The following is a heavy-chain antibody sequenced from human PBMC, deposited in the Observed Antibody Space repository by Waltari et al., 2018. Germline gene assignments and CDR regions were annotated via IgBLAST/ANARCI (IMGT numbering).Heavy chain of an antibody. D-gene: IGHD2-2*01. Sequence: QVQLVESGGGVVQPGRSLRLSCAASGFTFSSYAMHWVRQAPGKGLEWVAVISDDGSNKYYADAVKGRFTSSRDKSKNQCSLKLSSVTAADTAVYYCARGAPSGYCSSTSCQHWFDPWGQGTLVTVSS. J-gene: IGHJ5*02. CDR1: GFTFSSYA. CDR2: ISDDGSNK. CDR3: ARGAPSGYCSSTSCQHWFDP. V-gene: IGHV3-30-3*01.